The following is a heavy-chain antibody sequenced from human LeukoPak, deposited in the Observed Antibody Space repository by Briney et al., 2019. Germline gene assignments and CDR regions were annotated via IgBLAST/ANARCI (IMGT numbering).Heavy chain of an antibody. CDR1: GGSVSNYY. CDR2: IYHSGST. V-gene: IGHV4-59*04. D-gene: IGHD1-26*01. CDR3: AKSGGYGLIDY. J-gene: IGHJ4*02. Sequence: SETLSLTCTVSGGSVSNYYWSWIRQPPGKGLEWIGSIYHSGSTYYNTSLKSRVTISVDTSKNQFSLRLNSVTAADTAMYYCAKSGGYGLIDYWGQGTRVTVSS.